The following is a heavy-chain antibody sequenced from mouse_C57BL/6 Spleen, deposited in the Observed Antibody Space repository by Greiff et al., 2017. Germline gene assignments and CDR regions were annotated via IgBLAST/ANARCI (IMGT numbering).Heavy chain of an antibody. CDR2: IYPGDGDT. V-gene: IGHV1-80*01. D-gene: IGHD1-1*01. CDR1: GYAFSSYW. Sequence: QVQLQQSGAELVKPGASVKISCKASGYAFSSYWMNWVKQRPGKGLEWIGQIYPGDGDTNYNGKFKGKATLTAVKYSRTAYMQPSSLTSEDSAVYFCARRRPLLTTGVAHWYFDVWGTGTTVTVSS. CDR3: ARRRPLLTTGVAHWYFDV. J-gene: IGHJ1*03.